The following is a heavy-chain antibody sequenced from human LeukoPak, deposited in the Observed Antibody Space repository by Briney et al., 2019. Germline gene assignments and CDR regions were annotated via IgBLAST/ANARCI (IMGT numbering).Heavy chain of an antibody. Sequence: SETLSLTCAVYGGSFSGYYWSWIRQPPGKGLEWIGEINHSGSTNYNPSLKSRVTISVDTSKNQFSLKLSSVTAADTAVYYCARSIGCSSTSCRNDYWGQGTLVTVSS. J-gene: IGHJ4*02. D-gene: IGHD2-2*01. CDR3: ARSIGCSSTSCRNDY. CDR2: INHSGST. V-gene: IGHV4-34*01. CDR1: GGSFSGYY.